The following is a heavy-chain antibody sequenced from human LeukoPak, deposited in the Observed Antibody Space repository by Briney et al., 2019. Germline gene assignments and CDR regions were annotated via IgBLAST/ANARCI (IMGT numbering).Heavy chain of an antibody. CDR3: ARESYYGFDY. V-gene: IGHV3-7*01. Sequence: GGSLRLSCAASGFTFSRYWMSWVRQAPGKGLEWVANIKHDGSEKYYVDSVKGRFTISRDNAKNSLYLQMNSLRAEDTAVYYCARESYYGFDYWGQGTLVTVSS. CDR2: IKHDGSEK. CDR1: GFTFSRYW. J-gene: IGHJ4*02. D-gene: IGHD4-17*01.